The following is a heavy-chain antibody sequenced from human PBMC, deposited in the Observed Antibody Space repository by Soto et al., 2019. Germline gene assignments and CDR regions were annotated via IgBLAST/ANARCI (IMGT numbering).Heavy chain of an antibody. CDR2: ISSSSNYI. V-gene: IGHV3-21*01. Sequence: GSLRLSCAASGFTFSSYSMNWVRQAPGKGLEWVSSISSSSNYIYYADSVKGRFTISRDNAKNSLYLQMNSLRAEETAVYYCARDWTVGVIDYWGQGTLVTVSS. D-gene: IGHD3-16*02. CDR1: GFTFSSYS. J-gene: IGHJ4*02. CDR3: ARDWTVGVIDY.